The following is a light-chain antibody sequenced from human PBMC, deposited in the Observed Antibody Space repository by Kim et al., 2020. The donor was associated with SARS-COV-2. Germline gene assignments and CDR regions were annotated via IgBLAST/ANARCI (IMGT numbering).Light chain of an antibody. Sequence: EMVMTQSPGTLSVSPGERGTLSCRASQTVNSNLAWYQQRPGQAPRLLIYDASTRATGVPARFSGSGSEREFTLTISSLQSEDFAVYYCQQYNNWPRTFGQGTKVDIK. CDR1: QTVNSN. CDR3: QQYNNWPRT. J-gene: IGKJ1*01. V-gene: IGKV3-15*01. CDR2: DAS.